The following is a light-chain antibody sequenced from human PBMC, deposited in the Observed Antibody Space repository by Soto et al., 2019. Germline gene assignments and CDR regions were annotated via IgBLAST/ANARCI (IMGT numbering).Light chain of an antibody. J-gene: IGLJ1*01. CDR1: SSDVGSYNY. V-gene: IGLV2-14*01. CDR2: EVS. Sequence: QSALTQPASVSGSPGQSITISGTGTSSDVGSYNYVSWYQQHPGKAPKLMIYEVSDRPSGISSRFSGSKSGNTASLTISGLQTEDEADYYCSSYTSSSTLFGTGTKLTVL. CDR3: SSYTSSSTL.